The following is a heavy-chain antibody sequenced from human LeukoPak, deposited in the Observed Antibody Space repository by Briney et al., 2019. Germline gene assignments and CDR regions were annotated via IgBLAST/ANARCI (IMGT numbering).Heavy chain of an antibody. V-gene: IGHV4-39*07. CDR1: GGSISTYNYY. CDR3: AREDSGISDDAFDI. D-gene: IGHD1-26*01. Sequence: PSETLSLTCSVSGGSISTYNYYWGWIRQPPGKGLEWTGSVYYTGSTYHNPSLKSRVTMSVDTSRNQFSLRLSPVTAADTAMYYCAREDSGISDDAFDIWGQGTMVTISS. J-gene: IGHJ3*02. CDR2: VYYTGST.